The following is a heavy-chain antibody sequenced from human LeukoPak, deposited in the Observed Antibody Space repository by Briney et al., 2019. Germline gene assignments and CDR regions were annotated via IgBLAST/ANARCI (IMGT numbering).Heavy chain of an antibody. J-gene: IGHJ6*03. CDR1: GGSFSGYY. CDR3: ARLSITMVRGVKRKYYYYYMDV. V-gene: IGHV4-34*01. Sequence: SETLSLTCAVYGGSFSGYYWSWIRQPPGKGLEWIGEINHSGSTNYNPSLKSRVTISVDTSKNQFSLKLSSVTAADTAVYYCARLSITMVRGVKRKYYYYYMDVWGKGTTVTISS. D-gene: IGHD3-10*01. CDR2: INHSGST.